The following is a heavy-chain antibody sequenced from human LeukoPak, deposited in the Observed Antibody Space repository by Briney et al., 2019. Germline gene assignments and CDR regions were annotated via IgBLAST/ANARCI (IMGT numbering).Heavy chain of an antibody. Sequence: GGSLRLSCAASGFTFDDYAMHWVRHPPGKGLEWISLVRRDDGRTFYAGSVRGRFTISRDNRKNSLFLQMTSLRPEDTAFYYCVKGGEDAAMAPNSWGRGTVVIVSS. V-gene: IGHV3-43D*04. CDR1: GFTFDDYA. CDR3: VKGGEDAAMAPNS. J-gene: IGHJ4*02. D-gene: IGHD3-16*01. CDR2: VRRDDGRT.